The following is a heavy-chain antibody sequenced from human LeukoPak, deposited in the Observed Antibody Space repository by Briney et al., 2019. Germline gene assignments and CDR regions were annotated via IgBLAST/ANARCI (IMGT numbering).Heavy chain of an antibody. CDR2: LSDSGGST. CDR1: GFTFNTYA. J-gene: IGHJ4*02. Sequence: PGGSLRHSCAASGFTFNTYAMSWVRQAPGKGLEGVSALSDSGGSTSYADSVRGRFTISRDNSRNTLYLQMNSLRADDTAVYYCAKVRGRVLGPDCGYYFVFGAQGPGVTVSS. V-gene: IGHV3-23*01. D-gene: IGHD2-8*02. CDR3: AKVRGRVLGPDCGYYFVF.